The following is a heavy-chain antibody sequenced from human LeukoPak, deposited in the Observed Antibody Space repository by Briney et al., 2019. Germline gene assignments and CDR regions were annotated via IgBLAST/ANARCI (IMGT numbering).Heavy chain of an antibody. CDR2: IYHSGST. CDR1: GGSISSGGYY. V-gene: IGHV4-30-2*01. Sequence: SETLSLTCTVSGGSISSGGYYWSWIRQPPGKGLEWIGYIYHSGSTYYNPSLKSRVTISVDRSKNQFSLKLSSVTAADTAVYYCARRSQARNCSSTSCPLDAFDIWGQGTMVTVSS. D-gene: IGHD2-2*01. CDR3: ARRSQARNCSSTSCPLDAFDI. J-gene: IGHJ3*02.